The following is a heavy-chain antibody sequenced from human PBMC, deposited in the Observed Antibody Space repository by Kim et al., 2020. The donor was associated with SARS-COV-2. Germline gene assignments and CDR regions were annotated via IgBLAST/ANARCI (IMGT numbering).Heavy chain of an antibody. D-gene: IGHD6-6*01. V-gene: IGHV3-11*01. J-gene: IGHJ6*03. CDR3: ARIHSSSDHFWYYYYMDV. CDR2: ISSSGSTI. Sequence: GGSLRLSCAASGFTFSDYYMSWIRQAPGKGLEWVSYISSSGSTIYYADSVKGRFTISRDNAKNSLYLQMNSLRAEDTAVYYCARIHSSSDHFWYYYYMDVWGKGTTVTVSS. CDR1: GFTFSDYY.